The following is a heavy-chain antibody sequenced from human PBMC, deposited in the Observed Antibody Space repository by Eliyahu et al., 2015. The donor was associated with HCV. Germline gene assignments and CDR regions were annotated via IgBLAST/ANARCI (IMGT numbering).Heavy chain of an antibody. CDR1: GGSFSGYY. CDR3: ATHSSGLPMYGMDV. CDR2: INHSGST. V-gene: IGHV4-34*01. D-gene: IGHD3-22*01. J-gene: IGHJ6*02. Sequence: QVQLQQWGAGLLKPSETLSLTCAVYGGSFSGYYWXWIRQPPGXGLEWIGEINHSGSTNYNPSLKSRVTISVDTSKNQFSLKLSSVTAADTAVYYCATHSSGLPMYGMDVWGQGTTVTVSS.